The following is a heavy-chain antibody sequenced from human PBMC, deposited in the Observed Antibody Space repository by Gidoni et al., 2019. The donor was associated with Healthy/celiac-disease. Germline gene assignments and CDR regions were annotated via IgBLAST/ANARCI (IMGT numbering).Heavy chain of an antibody. CDR1: GFTFDDYA. D-gene: IGHD3-10*01. V-gene: IGHV3-9*01. J-gene: IGHJ4*02. Sequence: EVQLVESGGGLVQPGRSLRLSCAASGFTFDDYAMHWVRQAPGKGLEWVSGISWNSGSIGYADSVKGRFTISRDNAKNSLYLQMNSLRAEDTALYYCAKDMDYYGSGSYPLDYWGQGTLVTVSS. CDR2: ISWNSGSI. CDR3: AKDMDYYGSGSYPLDY.